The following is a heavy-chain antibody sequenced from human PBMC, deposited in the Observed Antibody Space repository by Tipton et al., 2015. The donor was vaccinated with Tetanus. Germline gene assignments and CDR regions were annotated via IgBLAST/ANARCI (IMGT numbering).Heavy chain of an antibody. J-gene: IGHJ3*02. CDR3: ARESYRLGAFDI. Sequence: TLSLTCTVSGGSISSYYWSWIRQPPGKGLEWIGYIYYSGSTNYNPSLKSRVTISVDTSKNQFSLKLSSVTAVDTAVYYCARESYRLGAFDIWGQGTMVTVSS. CDR1: GGSISSYY. V-gene: IGHV4-59*01. CDR2: IYYSGST. D-gene: IGHD3-3*01.